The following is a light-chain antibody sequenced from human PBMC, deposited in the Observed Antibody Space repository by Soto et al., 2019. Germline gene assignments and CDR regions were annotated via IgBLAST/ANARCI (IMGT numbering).Light chain of an antibody. V-gene: IGKV1-5*03. J-gene: IGKJ1*01. CDR1: QSISSW. Sequence: DIQMTQSPSTLSASVGDRVTITCRASQSISSWLAWYQQKPGKAPKLLIYKASSLESGVPSRFSGSRSGTELALTISSLQPADFTTYYCPQYNRYSETFGRGTKVEVK. CDR3: PQYNRYSET. CDR2: KAS.